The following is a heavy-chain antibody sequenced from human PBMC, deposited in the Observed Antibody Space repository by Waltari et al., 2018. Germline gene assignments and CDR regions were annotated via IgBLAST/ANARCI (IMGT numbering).Heavy chain of an antibody. J-gene: IGHJ2*01. CDR1: GGSISSYY. CDR2: IYYSGST. Sequence: QVQLQESGPGLVKPSETLSLTCTVSGGSISSYYWSWIRQPPGKGLEWIGYIYYSGSTNYNPSLKSRVTISVDTSKNQFSLKLSSVTAADTAVYYCARARGCSSGGSCPGGRYWYFDLWGRGTLVTVSS. V-gene: IGHV4-59*01. D-gene: IGHD2-15*01. CDR3: ARARGCSSGGSCPGGRYWYFDL.